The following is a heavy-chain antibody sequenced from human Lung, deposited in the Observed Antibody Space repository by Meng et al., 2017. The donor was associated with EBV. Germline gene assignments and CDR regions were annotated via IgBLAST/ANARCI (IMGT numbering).Heavy chain of an antibody. V-gene: IGHV4-30-4*01. CDR3: ARSPYSGSALPFFDY. CDR2: IYYSGST. J-gene: IGHJ4*02. D-gene: IGHD1-26*01. CDR1: GDSLNSPDYY. Sequence: QVQLQPPAPGLSNPSPTLALPFTVSGDSLNSPDYYWSWIRQPPEKGLEWIGYIYYSGSTYYNPSLKSRVSISGDASNKQFSLKLTSVTAADTAVYYCARSPYSGSALPFFDYWGQGSLVTVSS.